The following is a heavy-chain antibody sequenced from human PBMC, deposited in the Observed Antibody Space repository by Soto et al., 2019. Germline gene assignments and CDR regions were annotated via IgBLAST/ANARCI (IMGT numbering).Heavy chain of an antibody. CDR1: GFTFSSYG. V-gene: IGHV3-30*18. CDR2: ISYDGSNK. J-gene: IGHJ6*02. Sequence: QVQLVESGGGVVQPGRSLRLSCAASGFTFSSYGMHWVRQAPGKGLEWVAVISYDGSNKYYADSVKGRFTISRDNSKNTLYLQMNSLRAEDTAVYYCAKDGVGDDGDPDYYYYGMDVWGQGTTVTVSS. D-gene: IGHD4-17*01. CDR3: AKDGVGDDGDPDYYYYGMDV.